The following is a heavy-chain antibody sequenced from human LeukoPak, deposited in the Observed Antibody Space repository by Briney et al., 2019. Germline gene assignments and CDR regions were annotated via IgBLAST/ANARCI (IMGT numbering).Heavy chain of an antibody. D-gene: IGHD3-10*01. J-gene: IGHJ4*02. V-gene: IGHV7-4-1*02. CDR3: AREAYGSGSYHFDY. Sequence: ASVKVSCKASGYTFTSYAMNWVRQAPGQGREWMGWINTNTGNPMYAQGFTGRFVFSLDTSVSTAYLQISSLEAEDTAIYYCAREAYGSGSYHFDYWGQGTLVTASS. CDR1: GYTFTSYA. CDR2: INTNTGNP.